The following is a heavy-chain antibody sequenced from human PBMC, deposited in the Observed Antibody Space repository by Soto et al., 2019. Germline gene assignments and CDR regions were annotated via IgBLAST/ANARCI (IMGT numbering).Heavy chain of an antibody. CDR2: IYYSGST. V-gene: IGHV4-39*01. D-gene: IGHD2-15*01. Sequence: PSETLSLTCTVSGGSISSSSYYWGWIRQPPGKGLEWIGSIYYSGSTYYNPSLKSRVTISVDTSKNQFSLKLSSVTAADTAVYYCARHSVVYPDYWGKGTLVTVS. J-gene: IGHJ4*02. CDR3: ARHSVVYPDY. CDR1: GGSISSSSYY.